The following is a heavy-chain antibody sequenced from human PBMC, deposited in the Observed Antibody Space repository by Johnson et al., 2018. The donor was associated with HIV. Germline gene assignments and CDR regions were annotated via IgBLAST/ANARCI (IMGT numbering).Heavy chain of an antibody. D-gene: IGHD2-2*01. J-gene: IGHJ3*02. V-gene: IGHV3-30*04. CDR3: ARPAIVVLPAGAFDI. CDR1: GFTFSTYA. CDR2: ISSDGNNK. Sequence: VQLVESGGGVVQPGRSLRLSCAASGFTFSTYAMHWFRQAPGKGLEWVAVISSDGNNKFYSDSVKGRFTVSRDNSKNTLYLQMNSLRGDDTAVYYCARPAIVVLPAGAFDIWGPGTMVTVSS.